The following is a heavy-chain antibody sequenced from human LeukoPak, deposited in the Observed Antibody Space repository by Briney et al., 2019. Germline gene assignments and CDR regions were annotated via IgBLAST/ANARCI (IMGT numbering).Heavy chain of an antibody. CDR1: GFTFSSYA. Sequence: PGGSLRLPCAASGFTFSSYAMSWVRQAPGKGLEWVSAISGSGGSTYYADSVKGRFTISRDNSKNTLYLQMNSLRAEDTAVYYCAKTVVVIAIPGYYFDYWGQGTLVTVSS. V-gene: IGHV3-23*01. J-gene: IGHJ4*02. CDR2: ISGSGGST. CDR3: AKTVVVIAIPGYYFDY. D-gene: IGHD2-21*01.